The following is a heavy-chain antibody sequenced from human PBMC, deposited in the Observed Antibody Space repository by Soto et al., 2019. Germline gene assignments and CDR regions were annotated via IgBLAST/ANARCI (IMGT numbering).Heavy chain of an antibody. CDR3: AREGHYSNSSGDYYGNCVDP. CDR2: VSYDGTYK. CDR1: LLTLSSYA. Sequence: GGSLRLSCETPLLTLSSYALHWVRQARGKVLKCVAVVSYDGTYKYYADSVKGRFTISRHNSRNTLYLQMNSLTVEDTAVYYCAREGHYSNSSGDYYGNCVDPWGQGTRVTVYS. D-gene: IGHD3-22*01. J-gene: IGHJ5*02. V-gene: IGHV3-30*04.